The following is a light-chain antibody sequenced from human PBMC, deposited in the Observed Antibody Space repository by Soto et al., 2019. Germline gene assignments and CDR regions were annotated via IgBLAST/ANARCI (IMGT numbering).Light chain of an antibody. J-gene: IGKJ1*01. CDR3: QQYNSYWT. Sequence: DIQMTQSPSTLSGSVGDRVTITCRASQTISSWLAWYQQKPGKAPKLLIYKASTLKSGVPSRLSGSGSGTEFTLTISSMQPDDSATYYCQQYNSYWTFGQGTKVDIK. V-gene: IGKV1-5*03. CDR1: QTISSW. CDR2: KAS.